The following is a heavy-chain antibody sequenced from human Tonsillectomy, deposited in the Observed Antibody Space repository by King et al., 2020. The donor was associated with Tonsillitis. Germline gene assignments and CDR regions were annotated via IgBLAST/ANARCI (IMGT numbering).Heavy chain of an antibody. V-gene: IGHV3-48*01. CDR3: ARDIYPGSIAAADY. CDR1: GFTFSSYS. D-gene: IGHD6-13*01. CDR2: ISSSSSTI. Sequence: VQLVESGGGLVQPGGSLRLSCAASGFTFSSYSMNWVRQAPGKGLEWVSYISSSSSTIYYADSVKGRFTISRDNAKNSLYLQMNSLRAEDTAVYYCARDIYPGSIAAADYWGQGTLVTVSS. J-gene: IGHJ4*02.